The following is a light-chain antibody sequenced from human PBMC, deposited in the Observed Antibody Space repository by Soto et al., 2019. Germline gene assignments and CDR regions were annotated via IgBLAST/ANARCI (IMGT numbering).Light chain of an antibody. V-gene: IGKV3-15*01. Sequence: EILMTQSPAPLSVAXGXXXXPXXXASQSVSTKLAWYQQKPGQAPRLIIFGTSTRATGIPARFSGSGSGTEFALTIGSLQSEDFAVYYCQQYNNWPPWTFGQGTKVDI. CDR3: QQYNNWPPWT. CDR1: QSVSTK. J-gene: IGKJ1*01. CDR2: GTS.